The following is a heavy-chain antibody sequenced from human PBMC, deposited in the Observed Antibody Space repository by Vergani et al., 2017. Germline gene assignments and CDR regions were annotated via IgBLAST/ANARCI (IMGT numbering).Heavy chain of an antibody. CDR1: GGSISSYY. J-gene: IGHJ4*02. CDR2: IYYSGST. V-gene: IGHV4-59*08. D-gene: IGHD3-22*01. Sequence: QVQLQESGPGLVKPSETLSLTCTVSGGSISSYYWSWIRQPPGKGLEWIGYIYYSGSTNYNPSLKSRVTISVDTSKNQFSLKLSSVTAADTAVYYCARHSQKHYYDSSGLAVWGQGTLVTVSS. CDR3: ARHSQKHYYDSSGLAV.